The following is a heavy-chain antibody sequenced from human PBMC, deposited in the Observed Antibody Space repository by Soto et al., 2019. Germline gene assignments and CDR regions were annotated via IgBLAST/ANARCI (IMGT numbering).Heavy chain of an antibody. D-gene: IGHD3-22*01. J-gene: IGHJ3*02. CDR2: ISGSGGST. Sequence: LILMSGDWKSILKGYAVDCVRRAIRKGLEWVSAISGSGGSTYYADSVKGRFTISRDNSKNTLYLQMNSLRAEDTAVYYCAKFSYYYDSSGYYPDAFDIWGQGTMVTVSS. CDR3: AKFSYYYDSSGYYPDAFDI. CDR1: KSILKGYA. V-gene: IGHV3-23*01.